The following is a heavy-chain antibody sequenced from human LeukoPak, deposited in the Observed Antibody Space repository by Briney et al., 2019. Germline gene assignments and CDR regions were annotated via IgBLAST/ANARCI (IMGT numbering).Heavy chain of an antibody. CDR1: GGSISSSSYY. CDR2: IYYSGST. D-gene: IGHD5-18*01. Sequence: SETLSLTCTVYGGSISSSSYYWGWIRQPPGKGLEWIGSIYYSGSTYYNPSLKSRVTISVDTSKNQFSLKLSSVTAADTAVYYCARGYSYGYGYYYYMDVWGKGTTVTVSS. J-gene: IGHJ6*03. CDR3: ARGYSYGYGYYYYMDV. V-gene: IGHV4-39*07.